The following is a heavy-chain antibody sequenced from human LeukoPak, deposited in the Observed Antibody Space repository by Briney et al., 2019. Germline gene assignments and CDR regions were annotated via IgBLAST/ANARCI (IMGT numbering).Heavy chain of an antibody. CDR2: ISYDGSNK. D-gene: IGHD3-22*01. CDR3: AKDIYYYDSSRYFQH. V-gene: IGHV3-30*18. CDR1: GFTFSSYG. Sequence: GRSLRLSCAASGFTFSSYGMHWVRQAPGKGLEWVAVISYDGSNKYYADSVKGRFTISRDNSKNTLYLQMNSLRAEDTAVYYRAKDIYYYDSSRYFQHWGQGTLVTVSS. J-gene: IGHJ1*01.